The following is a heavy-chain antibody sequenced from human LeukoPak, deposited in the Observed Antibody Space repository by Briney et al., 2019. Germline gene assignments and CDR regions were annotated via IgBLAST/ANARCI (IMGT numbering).Heavy chain of an antibody. J-gene: IGHJ4*02. Sequence: PGGSLRLSCAASGFTFDNYGMSWVRQAPGKGLEWVSGINWHGGSTGYADSVKGRFTISRDNAKTSLYLQMNSLRAEDTAVYYCARDLSGVAGYTYGRGIDYWGQGTLVTVSS. V-gene: IGHV3-20*04. CDR2: INWHGGST. D-gene: IGHD5-18*01. CDR1: GFTFDNYG. CDR3: ARDLSGVAGYTYGRGIDY.